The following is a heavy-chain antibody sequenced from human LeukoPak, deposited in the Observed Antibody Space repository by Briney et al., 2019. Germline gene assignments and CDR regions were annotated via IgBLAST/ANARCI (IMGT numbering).Heavy chain of an antibody. CDR3: ARDGTSTDDY. J-gene: IGHJ4*02. Sequence: GASVKVSCKASGGTFSSYAISWGRQAPGQGLEWMGWISGNNDNPNYGQKFQGRFTGTTDSSTSTAYMELRNLTFDDTAVYYCARDGTSTDDYWGQGTLVTVSS. V-gene: IGHV1-18*01. D-gene: IGHD2-2*01. CDR2: ISGNNDNP. CDR1: GGTFSSYA.